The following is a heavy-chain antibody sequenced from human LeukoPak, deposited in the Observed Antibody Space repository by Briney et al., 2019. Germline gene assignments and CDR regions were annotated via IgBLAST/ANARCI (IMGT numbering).Heavy chain of an antibody. CDR2: ITGSGDGT. CDR3: VQNKKSTII. J-gene: IGHJ4*02. Sequence: GGSLRLSCIASGFTFSSFAMNWVRQAPGKGLEWVSGITGSGDGTYYADSVKGRFTISRDNSKNTLYLQMNSLRVEDTAVYYCVQNKKSTIIWGQGILVTVSS. D-gene: IGHD5-24*01. V-gene: IGHV3-23*01. CDR1: GFTFSSFA.